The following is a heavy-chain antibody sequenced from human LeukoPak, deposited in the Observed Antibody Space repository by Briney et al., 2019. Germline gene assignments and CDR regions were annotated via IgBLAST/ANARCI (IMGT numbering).Heavy chain of an antibody. D-gene: IGHD3-22*01. V-gene: IGHV3-15*01. CDR3: TTLNYYDSSGYYAVRDY. J-gene: IGHJ4*02. CDR1: GFTFSNAW. Sequence: GGSLRLSCAASGFTFSNAWMSWVRQAPGKGLEWVGRIKSKTDGGTTDYAAPVKGRSTISRDDSKNTLYLQMNSLKTEDTAVYYCTTLNYYDSSGYYAVRDYWGQGTLVTVSS. CDR2: IKSKTDGGTT.